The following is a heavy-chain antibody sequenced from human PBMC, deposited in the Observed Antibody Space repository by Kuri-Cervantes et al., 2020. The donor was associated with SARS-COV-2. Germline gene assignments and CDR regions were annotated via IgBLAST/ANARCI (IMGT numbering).Heavy chain of an antibody. CDR3: ARVSGFRDAFDF. Sequence: GESLKISCKGSGYSFTSYWIGWVRQMPGKGLEWMGIIYPGDSDTRYSPSFQGQVTISADKSISTAYMELSRLTSDDTAVYYCARVSGFRDAFDFWGQGTVV. V-gene: IGHV5-51*01. D-gene: IGHD3-22*01. J-gene: IGHJ3*01. CDR2: IYPGDSDT. CDR1: GYSFTSYW.